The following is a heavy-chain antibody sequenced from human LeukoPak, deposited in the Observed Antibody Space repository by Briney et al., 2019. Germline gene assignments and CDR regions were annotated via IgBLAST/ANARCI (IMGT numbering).Heavy chain of an antibody. CDR3: ARDCITIFGVVIHDAFDI. CDR2: ISAYNGNT. Sequence: GASVKVSCKASGYTFTSYGISWVRQAPGQGLEWMGWISAYNGNTNYAQKLQGRVTMTTDTSTSTAYMELRSLRSDDTAVYYCARDCITIFGVVIHDAFDIWGQGTMVTVSS. CDR1: GYTFTSYG. D-gene: IGHD3-3*01. J-gene: IGHJ3*02. V-gene: IGHV1-18*01.